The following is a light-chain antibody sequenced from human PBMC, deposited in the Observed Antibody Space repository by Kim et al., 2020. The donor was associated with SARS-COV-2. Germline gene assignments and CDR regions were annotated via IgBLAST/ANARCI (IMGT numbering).Light chain of an antibody. Sequence: EIVLTQSPATLSLSPGERATLSCRASQSVSSYLAWYQQKPGQAPRLLIYDASNRATGIPARFSGSGSGTDFTLTISSLEAEDFAVYYWQQGSNGAPYTLGRGTRREI. J-gene: IGKJ2*01. CDR3: QQGSNGAPYT. CDR2: DAS. V-gene: IGKV3-11*01. CDR1: QSVSSY.